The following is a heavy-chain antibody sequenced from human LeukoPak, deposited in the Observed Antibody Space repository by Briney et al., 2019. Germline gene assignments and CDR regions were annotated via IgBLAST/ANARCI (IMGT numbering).Heavy chain of an antibody. D-gene: IGHD4-17*01. CDR1: GGTFSSYA. CDR2: IIPIFGTA. CDR3: ARGHGDFYYYMDV. J-gene: IGHJ6*03. V-gene: IGHV1-69*13. Sequence: GASVKVSCKASGGTFSSYAISWVRQAPGQGLEWMGGIIPIFGTANYAQKFQGRVTITADESTSTAYMELSNLRSEDTAVYYCARGHGDFYYYMDVWGKGTTVTISS.